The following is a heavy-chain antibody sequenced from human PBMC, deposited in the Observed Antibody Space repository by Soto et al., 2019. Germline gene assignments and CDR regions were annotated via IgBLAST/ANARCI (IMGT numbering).Heavy chain of an antibody. Sequence: GGSLRLSCKASGFRFGDYAMNWFRQSPGEGLEWVGFVRSKVYGGTTDYAASVRGRFTISRDDSKSIAYLQMNSQNTDDTAVYYCASDGVQGTDFDYLYYGLDVWGQGTTVTVSS. J-gene: IGHJ6*02. D-gene: IGHD3-16*01. CDR3: ASDGVQGTDFDYLYYGLDV. CDR2: VRSKVYGGTT. V-gene: IGHV3-49*03. CDR1: GFRFGDYA.